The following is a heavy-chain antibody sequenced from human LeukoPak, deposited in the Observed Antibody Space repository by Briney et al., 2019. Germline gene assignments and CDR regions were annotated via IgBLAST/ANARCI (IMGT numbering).Heavy chain of an antibody. J-gene: IGHJ4*02. Sequence: GGSLRLSCAASGFTFSSFQMNWVRQAPGKGLEWVSHISGSGSTIYYADSVKGRFTISRDNAKNSLYLQINSLRAVDTAVYYCARGYYGSAYYFDYWGQGTLVTVSS. CDR1: GFTFSSFQ. D-gene: IGHD3-10*01. CDR2: ISGSGSTI. V-gene: IGHV3-48*03. CDR3: ARGYYGSAYYFDY.